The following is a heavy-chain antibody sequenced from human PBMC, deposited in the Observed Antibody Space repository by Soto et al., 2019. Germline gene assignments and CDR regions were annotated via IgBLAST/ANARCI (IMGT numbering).Heavy chain of an antibody. CDR2: IYYNGNN. V-gene: IGHV4-30-4*01. Sequence: QVQLQESGPGLVKPSQTLSLTCIVSGASLSSGDYYWSWIRQPPGKGLEWIAFIYYNGNNFYNPSLKRRATIAIDASNNQFSLTVRSVTAADTAVYYCARERRGGDSNGGVDYWGQGTLVTVSS. CDR3: ARERRGGDSNGGVDY. D-gene: IGHD2-21*02. CDR1: GASLSSGDYY. J-gene: IGHJ4*02.